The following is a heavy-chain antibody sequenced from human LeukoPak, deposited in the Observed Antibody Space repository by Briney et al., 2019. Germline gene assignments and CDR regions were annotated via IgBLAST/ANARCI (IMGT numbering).Heavy chain of an antibody. CDR3: ARVFGYEYYYMDV. J-gene: IGHJ6*03. D-gene: IGHD5-18*01. V-gene: IGHV4-59*01. CDR1: GGSINNYY. Sequence: SETLSLTCTASGGSINNYYWNWIRQPPGKGLEWIGYIYYSGSPNYNPSLKSRVTISKDTSKNQFSLKLNSVTAADTAVYYCARVFGYEYYYMDVWGKGTTVTVSS. CDR2: IYYSGSP.